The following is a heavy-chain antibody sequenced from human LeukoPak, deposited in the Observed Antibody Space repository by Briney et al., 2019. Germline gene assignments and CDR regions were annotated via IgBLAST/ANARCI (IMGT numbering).Heavy chain of an antibody. Sequence: PSETLSLTCTVSGGSISSYYWSWIRQPPGKGLEWIGYIYYSGSTNYNPSLKSRVTISVDTSKNQFSLKLSSVTAADTAVYYCARGLVGLLWFGESPPHFDYWGQGTLVTVSS. CDR2: IYYSGST. CDR3: ARGLVGLLWFGESPPHFDY. CDR1: GGSISSYY. D-gene: IGHD3-10*01. V-gene: IGHV4-59*12. J-gene: IGHJ4*02.